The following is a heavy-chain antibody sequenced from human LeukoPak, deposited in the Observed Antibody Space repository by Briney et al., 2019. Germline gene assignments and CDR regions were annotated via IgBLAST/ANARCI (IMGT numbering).Heavy chain of an antibody. CDR2: IWYDGSNK. J-gene: IGHJ6*03. V-gene: IGHV3-33*06. CDR1: GFTFSSYG. Sequence: GGSLRPSCAASGFTFSSYGMHWVRQAPGKGLEWVALIWYDGSNKYYADSVKGRFTISRDNSKNTLYLQMNTLRAEDTAVYYCAKARGAATYYYYYMDVWGKGTTVTVYS. D-gene: IGHD1-26*01. CDR3: AKARGAATYYYYYMDV.